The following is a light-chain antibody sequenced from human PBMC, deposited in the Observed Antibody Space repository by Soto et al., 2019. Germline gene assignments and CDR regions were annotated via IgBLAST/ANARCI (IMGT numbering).Light chain of an antibody. CDR2: DTF. Sequence: IVLTQSPASLSVSPGERATLSCRASQDISTYLAWYQQKPGQPPRLIIYDTFNRASGVPDWFSGSGSGTVFTLTINNVAPDDSATYYCQQRSTWPLTFGGGTK. J-gene: IGKJ4*01. V-gene: IGKV3-11*01. CDR3: QQRSTWPLT. CDR1: QDISTY.